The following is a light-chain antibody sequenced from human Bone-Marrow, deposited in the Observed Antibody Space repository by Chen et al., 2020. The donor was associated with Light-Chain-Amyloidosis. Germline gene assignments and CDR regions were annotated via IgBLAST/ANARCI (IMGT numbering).Light chain of an antibody. CDR1: SSDVGGDNH. J-gene: IGLJ1*01. Sequence: QSALTQTASVSGSPGQSITISCTGTSSDVGGDNHVSWYHQHPDKAPKLMIYEVTNRPSWVPDRFSGSKSDNTASLTISGLQTEDEADYFCSSYTITNTLVFGSGTRVTVL. CDR2: EVT. V-gene: IGLV2-14*01. CDR3: SSYTITNTLV.